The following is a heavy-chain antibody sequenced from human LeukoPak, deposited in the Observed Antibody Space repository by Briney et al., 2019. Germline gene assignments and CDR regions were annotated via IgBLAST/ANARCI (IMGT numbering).Heavy chain of an antibody. CDR3: TRGTAVYGGNSPYYFDY. V-gene: IGHV4-59*01. D-gene: IGHD4-23*01. CDR2: IYYSGST. J-gene: IGHJ4*02. Sequence: SETLSLTCTVSGGSISSYYWSRIRQPPGKGLEWIGYIYYSGSTNYNPSLKSRVSISVDTSKNQFSLKLTSVTTADTAVYYCTRGTAVYGGNSPYYFDYWGQGTLVTVSS. CDR1: GGSISSYY.